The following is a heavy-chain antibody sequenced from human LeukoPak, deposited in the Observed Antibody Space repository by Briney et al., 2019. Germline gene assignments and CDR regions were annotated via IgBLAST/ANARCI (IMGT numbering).Heavy chain of an antibody. D-gene: IGHD6-13*01. CDR3: ARDDMGAAGTELSFDY. Sequence: PGGSLRLSCAASGFTFSSYAMHWVRQAPGKGLEWVAVISYDGSNKYYADSVKGRFTISRDNSKNTLYLQMNSLRAEDTAVYYCARDDMGAAGTELSFDYWGQGTLVTVSS. CDR2: ISYDGSNK. CDR1: GFTFSSYA. J-gene: IGHJ4*02. V-gene: IGHV3-30-3*01.